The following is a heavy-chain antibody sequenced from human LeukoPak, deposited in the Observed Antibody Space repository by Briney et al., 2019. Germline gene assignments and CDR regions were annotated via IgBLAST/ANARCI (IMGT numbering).Heavy chain of an antibody. D-gene: IGHD3-10*01. CDR2: INPNGGST. CDR1: GYTFTSSY. V-gene: IGHV1-46*01. CDR3: ARDGSGPYYLDV. J-gene: IGHJ6*03. Sequence: ASVKVSCKASGYTFTSSYMRWVRQAPGQGLEWMGIINPNGGSTSYAQKFQGRVTMTRDMSTSTVYMELSSLRCEDTAVYYCARDGSGPYYLDVWGKGTTVTVSS.